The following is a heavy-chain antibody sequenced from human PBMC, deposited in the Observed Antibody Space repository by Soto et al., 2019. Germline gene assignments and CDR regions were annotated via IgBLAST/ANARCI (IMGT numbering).Heavy chain of an antibody. CDR3: ASKLELHSSFDY. Sequence: SETLSLTCTVFGDSVSSSSYYWGWIRQPPGKGLEWIGTIYYSGNTYSNPSLKSRVTMSVDTSRNHFSLTLTSVTAADTAVYYCASKLELHSSFDYWGQGTLVTVSS. CDR2: IYYSGNT. V-gene: IGHV4-39*02. J-gene: IGHJ4*02. D-gene: IGHD1-7*01. CDR1: GDSVSSSSYY.